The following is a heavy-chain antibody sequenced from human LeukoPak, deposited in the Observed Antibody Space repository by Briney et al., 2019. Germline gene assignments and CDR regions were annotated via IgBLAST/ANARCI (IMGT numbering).Heavy chain of an antibody. Sequence: GASVKVSCKASGYTFTGYYMHWVRQAPGQGLEWMGWINPNSGGTNYAQKFQGRVTTTRDTSISTAYMELSRLRSDDTAVYYCAGFVDIVAPGRWLRQNPWGQGTLVTVSS. V-gene: IGHV1-2*02. D-gene: IGHD5-12*01. J-gene: IGHJ5*02. CDR1: GYTFTGYY. CDR2: INPNSGGT. CDR3: AGFVDIVAPGRWLRQNP.